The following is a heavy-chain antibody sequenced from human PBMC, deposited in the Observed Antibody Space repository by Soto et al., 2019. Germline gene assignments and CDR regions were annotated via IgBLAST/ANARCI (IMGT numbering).Heavy chain of an antibody. Sequence: ASVKVSCKASAYTFSNYGISWVRQAPGQGLEWMGWISGYNGQTNYAQKFRGRVTFSTDTSTSTAYMELRSLRSDDTAMYYCARDGRKEVWGEGLNAMDVWG. CDR2: ISGYNGQT. CDR3: ARDGRKEVWGEGLNAMDV. CDR1: AYTFSNYG. J-gene: IGHJ6*02. D-gene: IGHD1-26*01. V-gene: IGHV1-18*01.